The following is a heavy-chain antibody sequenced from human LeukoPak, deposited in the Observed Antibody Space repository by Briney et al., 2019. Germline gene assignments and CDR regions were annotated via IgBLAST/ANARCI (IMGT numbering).Heavy chain of an antibody. CDR3: ARGQLELSYYYYYYMDV. Sequence: SETLSLTCTVSGGSISSYYWSWIRQPPGKGLEWIGYIYYSGSTNYNPSLKSRVTISVDTSKNQFSLKLSSVTAADTAVYYCARGQLELSYYYYYYMDVWGKGTTVTVSS. D-gene: IGHD1-1*01. J-gene: IGHJ6*03. CDR2: IYYSGST. V-gene: IGHV4-59*01. CDR1: GGSISSYY.